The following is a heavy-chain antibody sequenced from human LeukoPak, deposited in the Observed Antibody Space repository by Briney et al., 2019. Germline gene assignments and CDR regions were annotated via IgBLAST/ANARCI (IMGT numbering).Heavy chain of an antibody. D-gene: IGHD3-3*01. Sequence: SETLSLTCTVSGGSISSGSYYWSWIRQPAGKGLEWIGRIYTSGSTNYNPSLKSRVTISVDTPKNQFSLKLSSVTAADTAVYYCARARYYDFWSGYSYFDYWGQGTLVTVSS. J-gene: IGHJ4*02. CDR1: GGSISSGSYY. V-gene: IGHV4-61*02. CDR3: ARARYYDFWSGYSYFDY. CDR2: IYTSGST.